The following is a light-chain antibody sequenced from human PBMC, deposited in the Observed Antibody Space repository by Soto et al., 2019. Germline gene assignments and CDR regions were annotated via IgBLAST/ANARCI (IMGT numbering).Light chain of an antibody. Sequence: QSVLTQSSSASASLGSSVRLTCSLSSGHSSYIIAWHQHQPGKAPQYLMKLEGSGAYNKGSGVPDRFSGSSSGADRYLTISNLHFEDEANYYCETWDRNSWVFGGGTQLTVL. V-gene: IGLV4-60*02. CDR1: SGHSSYI. J-gene: IGLJ3*02. CDR2: LEGSGAY. CDR3: ETWDRNSWV.